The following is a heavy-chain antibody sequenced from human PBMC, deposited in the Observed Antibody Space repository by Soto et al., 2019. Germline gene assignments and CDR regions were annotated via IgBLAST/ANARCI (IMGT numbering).Heavy chain of an antibody. CDR2: IIPLFGTA. D-gene: IGHD3-22*01. J-gene: IGHJ4*02. CDR1: GGTFSTYA. CDR3: ARGVHYDSSGYYYFY. V-gene: IGHV1-69*01. Sequence: QVQLVQSGPEVKKPGSSVKVSCKASGGTFSTYAIDWVRQAPGQGIEGMGGIIPLFGTATYAQNFQGRITITADESRNTAYRDLRSLRSQDTALYYCARGVHYDSSGYYYFYWGQGTMVTVSS.